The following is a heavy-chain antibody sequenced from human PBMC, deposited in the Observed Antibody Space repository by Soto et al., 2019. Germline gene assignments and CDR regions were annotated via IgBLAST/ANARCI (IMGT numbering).Heavy chain of an antibody. CDR3: ARSQFDYVWGTSGYFDS. CDR1: GYSFSTPW. CDR2: IYPGDSDA. J-gene: IGHJ4*02. Sequence: GEALKISCKGSGYSFSTPWVGWVRQMPGKGLEWMGIIYPGDSDARYSPSFKGQVTISVDESTTTAFLQWSSLKASDTAMYFCARSQFDYVWGTSGYFDSWGQGTLVTVSS. V-gene: IGHV5-51*01. D-gene: IGHD3-16*01.